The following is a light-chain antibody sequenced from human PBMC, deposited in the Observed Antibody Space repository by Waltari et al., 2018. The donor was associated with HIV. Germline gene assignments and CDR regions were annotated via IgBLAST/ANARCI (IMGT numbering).Light chain of an antibody. CDR2: DVN. Sequence: QSALTQPPSVSGPPGQSVTISCTGPRSACGGYHYVSWYPRHPGQAPKLMSYDVNRRPSGVPGRFSGSKSGNTASLTISGLEAEDEGDYFCSSYAGRYNYVFGGGTSLTVL. V-gene: IGLV2-11*01. J-gene: IGLJ2*01. CDR1: RSACGGYHY. CDR3: SSYAGRYNYV.